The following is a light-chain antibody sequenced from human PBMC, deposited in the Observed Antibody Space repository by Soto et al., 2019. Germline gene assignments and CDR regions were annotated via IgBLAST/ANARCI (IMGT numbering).Light chain of an antibody. J-gene: IGKJ5*01. CDR3: QQYDNKPPIT. CDR1: QSVSSN. V-gene: IGKV3-15*01. CDR2: ATS. Sequence: EIVMTQSPSTLSVSPGERATLSCRASQSVSSNLAWYQQKPGQAPRLLIFATSTMATGIPYRFSGSGSGTEFTLTISSLQSEDFAVYHCQQYDNKPPITFGQGTRLEIK.